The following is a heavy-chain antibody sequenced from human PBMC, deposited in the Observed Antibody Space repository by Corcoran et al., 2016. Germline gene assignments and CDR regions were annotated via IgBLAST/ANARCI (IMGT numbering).Heavy chain of an antibody. CDR2: IWYDGSNK. CDR3: ARDREAVRLDY. D-gene: IGHD6-6*01. Sequence: QLQLVESGGGVVQPGRSLRLSCAASGFTFSNHGMHWVRQAPGKGLEWVAVIWYDGSNKYYADPVKGRFTISRDNSKNTLSLQMNSLRAEDTAVYYCARDREAVRLDYWGQGTLVTVSS. V-gene: IGHV3-33*01. CDR1: GFTFSNHG. J-gene: IGHJ4*02.